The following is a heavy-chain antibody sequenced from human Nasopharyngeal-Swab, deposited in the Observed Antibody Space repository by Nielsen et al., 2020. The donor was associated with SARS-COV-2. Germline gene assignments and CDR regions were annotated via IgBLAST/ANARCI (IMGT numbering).Heavy chain of an antibody. J-gene: IGHJ6*02. CDR2: INHSGST. CDR3: ARAKWVRSPPTSFYYAMDV. V-gene: IGHV4-34*01. Sequence: SETLSLTCAVYGASFSVYDWSWIRQSPGKGLEWIGEINHSGSTKHNPSLKSRVTLSLDTSKNQFSLRLTSLTAADTAIYYCARAKWVRSPPTSFYYAMDVWGQGTTVTVSS. D-gene: IGHD1-26*01. CDR1: GASFSVYD.